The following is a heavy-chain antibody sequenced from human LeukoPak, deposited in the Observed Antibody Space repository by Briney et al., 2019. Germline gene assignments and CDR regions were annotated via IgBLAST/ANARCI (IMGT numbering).Heavy chain of an antibody. V-gene: IGHV4-59*01. CDR2: IYYSGTT. CDR1: GGSINSYY. CDR3: ARNPRSGYFPHYHYYGMDV. D-gene: IGHD3-3*01. J-gene: IGHJ6*02. Sequence: SETLSLTCTVSGGSINSYYWSWIRQPPGKGLEWIGYIYYSGTTNYNPSLKSRVTISVDTSKNQFSLKLSSVTPADTAVYYCARNPRSGYFPHYHYYGMDVWGQGTTVTVSS.